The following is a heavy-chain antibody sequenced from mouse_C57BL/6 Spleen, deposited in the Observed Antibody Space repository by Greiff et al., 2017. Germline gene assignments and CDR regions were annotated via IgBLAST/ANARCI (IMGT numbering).Heavy chain of an antibody. V-gene: IGHV1-15*01. CDR1: GYTFTDYE. J-gene: IGHJ2*01. D-gene: IGHD3-2*02. Sequence: QVQLQQSGAELVRPGASVTLSCKASGYTFTDYEMHWVKQTPVHGLEWIGAIDPETGGTAYNQKFKGKAILTADKSSSTAYMELRSLTSEDSAVYYCTRSKIHSSGYVDLDYWGQGTTLTVSS. CDR3: TRSKIHSSGYVDLDY. CDR2: IDPETGGT.